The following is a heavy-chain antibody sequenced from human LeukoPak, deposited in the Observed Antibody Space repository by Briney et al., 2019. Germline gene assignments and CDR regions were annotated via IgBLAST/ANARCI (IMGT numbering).Heavy chain of an antibody. CDR3: AQVVLLLTPPDAFDF. V-gene: IGHV3-23*01. Sequence: GGSLRLSCAASGFTFSSNAMSWVRQAPGKGLEGVSTIRGNYGSTYYADSVKGRFTISRDNFKDTVFLRMNSLRAEDPAVYYSAQVVLLLTPPDAFDFWGPGTKVTVSS. CDR1: GFTFSSNA. J-gene: IGHJ3*01. D-gene: IGHD2-15*01. CDR2: IRGNYGST.